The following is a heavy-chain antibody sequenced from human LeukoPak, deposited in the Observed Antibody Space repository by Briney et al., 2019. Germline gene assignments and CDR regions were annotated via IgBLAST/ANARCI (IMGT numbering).Heavy chain of an antibody. D-gene: IGHD3-10*01. J-gene: IGHJ4*02. CDR3: ARDHMVRQPL. CDR2: IYYSGST. Sequence: PSETLSLTCTVPGGSISSGGYYWSWIRQHPGKGLEWIGYIYYSGSTYYNPSLKSRVTISVDTSKNQFSLKLSSVTAADTAVYYCARDHMVRQPLWGQGTLVTVSS. V-gene: IGHV4-31*03. CDR1: GGSISSGGYY.